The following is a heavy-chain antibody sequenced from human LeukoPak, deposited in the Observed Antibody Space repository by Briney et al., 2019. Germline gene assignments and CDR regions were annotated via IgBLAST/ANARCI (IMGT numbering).Heavy chain of an antibody. CDR1: GFTFRNAW. D-gene: IGHD3-10*01. J-gene: IGHJ4*02. Sequence: GSLRLSCAASGFTFRNAWMSWVRQAPGKGLEWVGRIKSKTDGGTTDYAAPVKGRFTISRDDSKNALYLQMNSLKTEDTAVYYCTTYYYGSGSYSAPHDYWGQGTLVTVSS. V-gene: IGHV3-15*01. CDR2: IKSKTDGGTT. CDR3: TTYYYGSGSYSAPHDY.